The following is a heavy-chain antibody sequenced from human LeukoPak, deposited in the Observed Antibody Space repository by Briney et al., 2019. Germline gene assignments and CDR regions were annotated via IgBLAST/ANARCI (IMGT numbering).Heavy chain of an antibody. J-gene: IGHJ4*02. D-gene: IGHD3-22*01. CDR3: ARDRLDDGVTMIGELDY. CDR2: ISGSGGST. Sequence: GGSLRLSCAASGFTFSSYAMSWVRQAPGKGLEWVSAISGSGGSTYYADSVKGRFTISRDNSKNTLYLQMNSLRAEDTAVYYCARDRLDDGVTMIGELDYWGQGTLVTVSS. CDR1: GFTFSSYA. V-gene: IGHV3-23*01.